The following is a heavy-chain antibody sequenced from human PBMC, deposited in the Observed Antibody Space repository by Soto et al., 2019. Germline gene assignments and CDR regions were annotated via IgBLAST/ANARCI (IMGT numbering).Heavy chain of an antibody. CDR3: AHTMAPRIFDS. J-gene: IGHJ4*02. CDR1: GFSLITSGVG. V-gene: IGHV2-5*02. CDR2: IYWDDDT. Sequence: QITLKEAGPTLVKPTQTLTLTCSFSGFSLITSGVGVGWIRQPRGKALEWLALIYWDDDTGYSTSLRSRLTITKDTSRNQVVLTMTNMDPADTATYYCAHTMAPRIFDSWGQGTLVTVSS.